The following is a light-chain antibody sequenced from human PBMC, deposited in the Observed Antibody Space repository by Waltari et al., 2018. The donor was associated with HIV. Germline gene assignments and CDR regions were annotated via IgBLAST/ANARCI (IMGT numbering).Light chain of an antibody. CDR2: DSS. CDR3: QQSYSAPFT. V-gene: IGKV1-39*01. CDR1: QSISTS. Sequence: DIQMTQSPSSLSASVGDRVTIACRASQSISTSVNWHRQKSRTAPKLLIYDSSSLPSGVPSRFSGSGSGTDVTLTITGLQPEDFATYYCQQSYSAPFTFGPGTTVDIK. J-gene: IGKJ3*01.